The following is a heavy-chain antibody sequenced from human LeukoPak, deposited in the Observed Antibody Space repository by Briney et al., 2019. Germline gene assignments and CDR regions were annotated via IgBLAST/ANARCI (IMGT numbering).Heavy chain of an antibody. Sequence: ASVKVSCKASGYTFTSYGISWVRQAPGQGLEWMGWISAYNGNTNYAQKLQGRVTMTTDTSTSTAYMELRSLRSDDTAVYYCARGDYYDYIWGSSGYYYMDVWGKGTTVTVSS. CDR2: ISAYNGNT. CDR3: ARGDYYDYIWGSSGYYYMDV. D-gene: IGHD3-16*01. CDR1: GYTFTSYG. V-gene: IGHV1-18*01. J-gene: IGHJ6*03.